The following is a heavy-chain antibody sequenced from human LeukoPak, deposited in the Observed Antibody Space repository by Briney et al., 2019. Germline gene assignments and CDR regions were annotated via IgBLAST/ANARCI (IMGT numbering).Heavy chain of an antibody. Sequence: ASANVSFKASGYTFTNYAMNWVRQAPGQGLEWMGWINTNTGNPTYAQGFTGRFVFSLDTSVSTAYLQISSLKAEDTAMYYCARERRSSSPGEQQLVRAFDIWGQGTMVTVSS. CDR1: GYTFTNYA. J-gene: IGHJ3*02. CDR2: INTNTGNP. D-gene: IGHD6-13*01. V-gene: IGHV7-4-1*02. CDR3: ARERRSSSPGEQQLVRAFDI.